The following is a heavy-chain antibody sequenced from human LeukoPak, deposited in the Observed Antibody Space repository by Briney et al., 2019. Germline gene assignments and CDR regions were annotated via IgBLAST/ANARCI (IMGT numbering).Heavy chain of an antibody. D-gene: IGHD2-21*02. CDR2: INRSGST. V-gene: IGHV4-34*01. Sequence: SETLSLTCAVYGGSLSYYYWSWIRQSPEKGLEWIGEINRSGSTNYNPSLKSRVSISVDTSKNQFTLKLSSVTAADTAVYYCARGGFYCGDDCYVDYWGQGTLVTVSS. CDR1: GGSLSYYY. J-gene: IGHJ4*02. CDR3: ARGGFYCGDDCYVDY.